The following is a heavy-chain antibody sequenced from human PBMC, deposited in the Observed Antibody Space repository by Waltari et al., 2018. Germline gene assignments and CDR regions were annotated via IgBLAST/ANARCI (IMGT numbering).Heavy chain of an antibody. CDR1: GGSISSGSYY. CDR3: ARGSYDFWSGYYLSSAFDY. J-gene: IGHJ4*02. CDR2: IYTSGST. V-gene: IGHV4-61*02. D-gene: IGHD3-3*01. Sequence: QVQLQESGPGLVKPSQTLSLTCTVSGGSISSGSYYWSWIRQPAGKGLEWIGRIYTSGSTNYTPSLKSRVTISVDTSKNQFSLKRSSVTAADTAVYYCARGSYDFWSGYYLSSAFDYWGQGTLVTVSS.